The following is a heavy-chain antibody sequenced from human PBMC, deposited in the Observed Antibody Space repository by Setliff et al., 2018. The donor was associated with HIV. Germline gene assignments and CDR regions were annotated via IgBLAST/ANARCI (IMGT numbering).Heavy chain of an antibody. D-gene: IGHD2-8*02. CDR2: IRGDSTSI. CDR1: GFTFSSYN. Sequence: PGGSLRLSCAASGFTFSSYNMNWVRQAPGKGLEWISYIRGDSTSINYADSVKGRFIISRDNAKNSLYLQMNSLRAEDTAVYYCTRDPRLVDFWGQGTMVTVSS. J-gene: IGHJ3*01. V-gene: IGHV3-48*04. CDR3: TRDPRLVDF.